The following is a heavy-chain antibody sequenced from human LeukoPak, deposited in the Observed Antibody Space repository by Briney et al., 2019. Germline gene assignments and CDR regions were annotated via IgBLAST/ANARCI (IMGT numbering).Heavy chain of an antibody. CDR2: ITDSGGDT. V-gene: IGHV3-23*01. Sequence: PGGSLRLSCAASGFAFNNYAMCWVRQAPGKGLEWVSAITDSGGDTNSADSVKGRFTISRDNSKNTLYLQMNSLRAEDTVIYYCAKADGAATSWFFDYWRQGTLVTVSS. J-gene: IGHJ4*02. CDR1: GFAFNNYA. D-gene: IGHD3-9*01. CDR3: AKADGAATSWFFDY.